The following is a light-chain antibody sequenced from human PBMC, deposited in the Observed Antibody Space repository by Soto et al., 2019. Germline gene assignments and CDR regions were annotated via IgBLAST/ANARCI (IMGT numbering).Light chain of an antibody. CDR3: QQYDNSPIT. CDR2: GAS. CDR1: QSISSSF. J-gene: IGKJ1*01. Sequence: EIVLTPSPGTLSLSPVERASLSCGASQSISSSFLAWYQQKPGQAPRLLIYGASSRATGIPDRFSGTGSETDFTLTISRLEPEDFAVYYCQQYDNSPITFGQGTKVDIK. V-gene: IGKV3-20*01.